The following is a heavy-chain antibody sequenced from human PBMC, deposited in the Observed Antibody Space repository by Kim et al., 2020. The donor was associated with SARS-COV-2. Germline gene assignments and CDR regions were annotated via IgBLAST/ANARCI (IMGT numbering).Heavy chain of an antibody. V-gene: IGHV1-2*04. CDR1: GYTFTGYY. Sequence: ASVKVSCKASGYTFTGYYMHWVRQAPGQGLEWMGWINPNSGGTNYAQKFQGWVTMTRDTSISTAYMELSRLRSDDTAVYYCARVRRVGATYGAFDIWGQGTMVTVSS. J-gene: IGHJ3*02. CDR3: ARVRRVGATYGAFDI. D-gene: IGHD1-26*01. CDR2: INPNSGGT.